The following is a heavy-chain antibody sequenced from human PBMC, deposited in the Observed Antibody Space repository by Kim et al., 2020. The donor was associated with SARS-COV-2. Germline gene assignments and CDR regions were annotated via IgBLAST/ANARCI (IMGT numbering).Heavy chain of an antibody. D-gene: IGHD6-19*01. CDR3: AKDYPSCGWPTFDS. CDR2: VNNNNNP. Sequence: GGSLRLSCAASGFTFSRRAMSWVRQVPGKGLEWIASVNNNNNPYYADSVKGRFTVSRDITKDTLYLQMNSLRADDTALYYCAKDYPSCGWPTFDSWGQGT. CDR1: GFTFSRRA. J-gene: IGHJ4*02. V-gene: IGHV3-23*05.